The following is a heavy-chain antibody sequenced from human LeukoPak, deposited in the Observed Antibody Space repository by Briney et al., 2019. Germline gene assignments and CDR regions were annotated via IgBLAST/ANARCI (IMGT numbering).Heavy chain of an antibody. CDR1: GGSISISDYC. CDR2: ICYTGDT. V-gene: IGHV4-30-4*08. Sequence: SSETLSLTCTVSGGSISISDYCWSWIRQPPGKGLEWLGYICYTGDTYYNPSLRSRVSISVDPSKNQFSLRLISVTAADTAVYYCARSNRGFDYWGQGTLVTVSS. CDR3: ARSNRGFDY. D-gene: IGHD3-16*02. J-gene: IGHJ4*02.